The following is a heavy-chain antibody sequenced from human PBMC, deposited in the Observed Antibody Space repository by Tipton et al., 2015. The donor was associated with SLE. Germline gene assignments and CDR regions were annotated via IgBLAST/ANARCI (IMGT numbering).Heavy chain of an antibody. CDR2: IKQDGSEK. V-gene: IGHV3-7*01. J-gene: IGHJ3*02. CDR3: ARDRELWSLGAFDI. D-gene: IGHD5-18*01. CDR1: GFTFSSYW. Sequence: SLRLSCAASGFTFSSYWMSWVRQAPGKGLEWVANIKQDGSEKYYVDSVKGRFTISRDNSKNTLYLQMNSLRAEDTAVYYCARDRELWSLGAFDIWGQGTMVTVSS.